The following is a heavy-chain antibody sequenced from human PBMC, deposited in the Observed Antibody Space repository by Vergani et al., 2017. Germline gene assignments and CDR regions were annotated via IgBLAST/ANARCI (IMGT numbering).Heavy chain of an antibody. CDR2: IKQDGSDK. CDR3: TRDERGKDY. J-gene: IGHJ4*02. CDR1: GFTFRNHW. V-gene: IGHV3-7*01. Sequence: EVQLLESGGDLVQPGGSLRLSCVASGFTFRNHWMSWVRQAPGKGLEWVANIKQDGSDKFYADSVKGRFTISRDNAKNSVYLQMNSLGAEDTAVYYCTRDERGKDYWGQGTLVTVSS.